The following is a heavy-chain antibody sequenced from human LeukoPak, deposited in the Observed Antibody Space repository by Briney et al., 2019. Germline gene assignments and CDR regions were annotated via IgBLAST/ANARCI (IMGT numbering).Heavy chain of an antibody. V-gene: IGHV3-20*01. D-gene: IGHD2-21*02. Sequence: GGSLRLSCTASGFTFEDYGMSWVRNGPGKGLEWVSGLNWNGVRTGYADSVKGRFTISRDNAKNSLYLQMNSLRAEDTAVYHCVKDWAYCGADCYSTAFHIWGPGTMVTVS. CDR3: VKDWAYCGADCYSTAFHI. CDR2: LNWNGVRT. J-gene: IGHJ3*02. CDR1: GFTFEDYG.